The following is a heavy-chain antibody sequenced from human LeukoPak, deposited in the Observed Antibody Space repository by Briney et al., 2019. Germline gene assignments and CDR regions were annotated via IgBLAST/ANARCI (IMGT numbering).Heavy chain of an antibody. CDR3: ARGYSGYDYYFDY. Sequence: SVKVSCKASGGTFSSYAISWVRQAPGQGLEWMGGIIPIFGTANYAQKFQGRVTITADESTSTAYMELSSLRSEDTAVYYCARGYSGYDYYFDYWGQGTLVTVSS. CDR1: GGTFSSYA. J-gene: IGHJ4*02. V-gene: IGHV1-69*13. CDR2: IIPIFGTA. D-gene: IGHD5-12*01.